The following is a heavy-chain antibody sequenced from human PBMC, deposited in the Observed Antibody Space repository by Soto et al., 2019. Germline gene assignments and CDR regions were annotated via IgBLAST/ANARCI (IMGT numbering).Heavy chain of an antibody. V-gene: IGHV4-31*03. D-gene: IGHD2-2*01. CDR2: IYYSGST. CDR1: GGSISSGGYY. Sequence: SETLSLTCTVSGGSISSGGYYWSWIRQHPGKGLEWIGYIYYSGSTYYNPSLKSRVTISVDTSKNQFSLKLSFVTAADTAVYYCARDRGVVANYYYGMDVWGQGTTVTVSS. J-gene: IGHJ6*02. CDR3: ARDRGVVANYYYGMDV.